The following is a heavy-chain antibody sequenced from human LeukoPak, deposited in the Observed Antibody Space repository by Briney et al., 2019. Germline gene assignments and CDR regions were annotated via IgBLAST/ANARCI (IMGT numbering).Heavy chain of an antibody. V-gene: IGHV1-46*01. CDR1: GYTFTCHY. Sequence: AAVKVSFQACGYTFTCHYMHWVGPAGGQGGDGMGLINSRGSSTLYARKFQARVTMTRDMSTTIDYMDLNSLRAEDTAVYYCPGAVVAFDYWGQGTLLTVSP. CDR2: INSRGSST. CDR3: PGAVVAFDY. J-gene: IGHJ4*02. D-gene: IGHD2-15*01.